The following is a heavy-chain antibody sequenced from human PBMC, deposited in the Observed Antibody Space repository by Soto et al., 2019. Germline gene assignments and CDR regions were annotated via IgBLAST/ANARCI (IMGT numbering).Heavy chain of an antibody. CDR2: IYSGGST. V-gene: IGHV3-66*01. Sequence: EVQLVESGGGLVQPGGSLRLSCAASGFTVSSNYMSWVRQALGKGLEWVSVIYSGGSTYYADSVKGRFTISRDNSKNTLYLQMNSLRAEDTAVYYCARAEYSSGWSGDFQHWGQGTLVTVSS. CDR1: GFTVSSNY. D-gene: IGHD6-19*01. CDR3: ARAEYSSGWSGDFQH. J-gene: IGHJ1*01.